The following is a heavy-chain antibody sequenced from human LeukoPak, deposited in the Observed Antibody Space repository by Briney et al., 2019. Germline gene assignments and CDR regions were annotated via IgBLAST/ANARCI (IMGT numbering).Heavy chain of an antibody. Sequence: ASVEVSCKASGYTFTSYAMNWVRQAPGQGLEWMGWINTNTGNPTYAQGFTGRFVFSLDTSVSTAYLQISSLKAEDTAVYYCARESPYYYDSSDYSGEPDYWGQGTLVTVSS. CDR1: GYTFTSYA. CDR3: ARESPYYYDSSDYSGEPDY. J-gene: IGHJ4*02. V-gene: IGHV7-4-1*02. D-gene: IGHD3-22*01. CDR2: INTNTGNP.